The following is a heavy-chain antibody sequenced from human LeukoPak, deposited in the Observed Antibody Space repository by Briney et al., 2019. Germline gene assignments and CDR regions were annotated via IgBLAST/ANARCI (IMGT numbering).Heavy chain of an antibody. CDR3: ARTLPGIAVAGTDLAFDY. D-gene: IGHD6-19*01. V-gene: IGHV3-53*01. CDR1: GFTVSSNY. CDR2: IYSGGST. J-gene: IGHJ4*02. Sequence: PGGSLRLSCAASGFTVSSNYMGWVRQAPGKGLEWVSVIYSGGSTCYADSVKGRFTISRDNSKNTLYLQMNSLRAEDTAVYYCARTLPGIAVAGTDLAFDYWGQGTLVTVSS.